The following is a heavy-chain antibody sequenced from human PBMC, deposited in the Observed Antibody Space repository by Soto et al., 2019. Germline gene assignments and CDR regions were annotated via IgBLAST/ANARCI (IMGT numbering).Heavy chain of an antibody. Sequence: SETLSLTCNMSGDSYSISTYSWSWIRQPPGKALQWIGFIYQSGVTSYNPSLASRVSISLDRSNNQCSLKLKSVTAADTAVYFCAGMPYTNGLRLDPSGPGTLVTVYS. CDR2: IYQSGVT. CDR3: AGMPYTNGLRLDP. CDR1: GDSYSISTYS. V-gene: IGHV4-30-2*01. J-gene: IGHJ5*02. D-gene: IGHD2-8*01.